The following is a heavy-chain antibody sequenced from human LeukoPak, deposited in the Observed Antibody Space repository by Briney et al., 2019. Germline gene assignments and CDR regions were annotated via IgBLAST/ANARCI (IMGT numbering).Heavy chain of an antibody. Sequence: SVKVSCKASGGTFSSYAISWVRQAPGQGLEWMGGIIPIFGTANYAQKFQGRVTITADESTSTAYMELRSLRSDDTAVYYCARGKLYSGRFDYWGQGTLVTVSS. J-gene: IGHJ4*02. CDR1: GGTFSSYA. D-gene: IGHD1-26*01. V-gene: IGHV1-69*13. CDR2: IIPIFGTA. CDR3: ARGKLYSGRFDY.